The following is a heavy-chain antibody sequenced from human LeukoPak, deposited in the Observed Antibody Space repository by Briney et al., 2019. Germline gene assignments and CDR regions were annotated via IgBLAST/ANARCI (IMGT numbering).Heavy chain of an antibody. J-gene: IGHJ5*02. V-gene: IGHV3-33*01. CDR2: IWYDGSDK. CDR3: ARDFERITIFGVVTNNWFDP. D-gene: IGHD3-3*01. Sequence: PGGSLRLSCAASGFNFRSYGMHWVRQAPGKGLEWVAIIWYDGSDKYYADSVKGRFTISRDNSKNTLYLQMNSLRVEDTAVYYCARDFERITIFGVVTNNWFDPWGQGTLVTVSS. CDR1: GFNFRSYG.